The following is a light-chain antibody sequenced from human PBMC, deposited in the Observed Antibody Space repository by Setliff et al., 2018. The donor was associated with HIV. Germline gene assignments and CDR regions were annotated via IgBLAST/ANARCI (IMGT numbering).Light chain of an antibody. CDR2: EVS. J-gene: IGLJ1*01. CDR3: CSYAGSYV. Sequence: QSALTQPASVSGSPGQSVTIPCTGISSDVGSYNLVSWYRQYPGKAPNLMIYEVSKRPSGVSNRFPGSKSGNTASLTISGLQAEDEADYYCCSYAGSYVFGTGTKVTVL. V-gene: IGLV2-23*02. CDR1: SSDVGSYNL.